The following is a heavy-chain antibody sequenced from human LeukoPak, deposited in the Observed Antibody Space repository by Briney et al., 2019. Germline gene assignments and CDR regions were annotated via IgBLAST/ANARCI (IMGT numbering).Heavy chain of an antibody. J-gene: IGHJ4*02. CDR1: GYTFTGYY. CDR3: ARDQSFSSGYNTWNHFDY. V-gene: IGHV1-2*02. Sequence: ASVKVSCKASGYTFTGYYMYWVRQAPGQGLECMGWINPNSGGTNYAQKFQGRVTMTGDTSISTAYMELYSLRSDDTAVYYCARDQSFSSGYNTWNHFDYWGQGTLVTVSS. CDR2: INPNSGGT. D-gene: IGHD6-19*01.